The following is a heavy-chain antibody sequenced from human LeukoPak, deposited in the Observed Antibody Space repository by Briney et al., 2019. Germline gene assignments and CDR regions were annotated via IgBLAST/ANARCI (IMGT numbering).Heavy chain of an antibody. Sequence: GGSLRLSCAASGFTFTNAWMNWVRQAPGKGLEWVGRIKTNAEGGTLDYTAPVKGRFTISRDDSKNTLYLQMDSLEVEDTGMYYCTTGIDDEGGYWGQGTLVTVSS. CDR1: GFTFTNAW. CDR2: IKTNAEGGTL. CDR3: TTGIDDEGGY. J-gene: IGHJ4*02. V-gene: IGHV3-15*07. D-gene: IGHD3-3*02.